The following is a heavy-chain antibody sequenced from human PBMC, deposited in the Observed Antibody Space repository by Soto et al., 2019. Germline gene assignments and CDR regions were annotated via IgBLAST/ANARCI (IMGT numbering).Heavy chain of an antibody. CDR2: VIPIFGTP. CDR1: GGTFSTYA. D-gene: IGHD2-15*01. Sequence: QVQLVQSGAEVKKPGSSVKVSCKAPGGTFSTYAINWVRQAPGQGLEWMGGVIPIFGTPKYAQKFQGRVTITADESTSKGYMELRSLRSEDTAVYYCARSQGGSSSLDIYYYYYYGMDVWGQGTTVTVSS. J-gene: IGHJ6*02. CDR3: ARSQGGSSSLDIYYYYYYGMDV. V-gene: IGHV1-69*01.